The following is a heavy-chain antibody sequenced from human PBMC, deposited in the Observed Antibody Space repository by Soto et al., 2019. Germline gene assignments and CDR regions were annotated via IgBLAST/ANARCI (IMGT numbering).Heavy chain of an antibody. CDR1: GYTLTELS. V-gene: IGHV1-2*04. J-gene: IGHJ3*02. CDR3: AREVRSHACDI. D-gene: IGHD6-6*01. CDR2: INPNSGGT. Sequence: SSVQVSCKVSGYTLTELSMHWVRQAPGKGLEWVGWINPNSGGTNYAQKFQGWVTMTRDTSISTAYMELSRLRSDDTAVYYCAREVRSHACDIWGQGIMV.